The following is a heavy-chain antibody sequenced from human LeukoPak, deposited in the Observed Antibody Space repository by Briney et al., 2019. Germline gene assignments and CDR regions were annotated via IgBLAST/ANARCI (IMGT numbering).Heavy chain of an antibody. V-gene: IGHV3-23*01. CDR3: ARDLRGSIVRYFDY. D-gene: IGHD3-9*01. CDR2: ISGSGGST. Sequence: SGGSLRLSCAASGFTFSSYGMSWVRQAPGKGLEWVSAISGSGGSTYYADSVKGRFTISRDNSQNTLFLQVNSLRAEDTAVYYCARDLRGSIVRYFDYWGQGTLVTVSS. CDR1: GFTFSSYG. J-gene: IGHJ4*02.